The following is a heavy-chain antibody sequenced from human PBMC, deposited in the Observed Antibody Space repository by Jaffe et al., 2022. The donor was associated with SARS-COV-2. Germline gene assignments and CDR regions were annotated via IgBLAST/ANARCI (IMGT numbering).Heavy chain of an antibody. CDR3: ARQGSGPVSYYYYYGMDV. D-gene: IGHD2-15*01. CDR2: ISAYNGNT. J-gene: IGHJ6*02. V-gene: IGHV1-18*01. Sequence: QVQLVQSGAEVKKPGASVKVSCKASGYTFTSYGISWVRQAPGQGLEWMGWISAYNGNTNYAQKLQGRVTMTTDTSTSTAYMELRSLRSDDTAVYYCARQGSGPVSYYYYYGMDVWGQGTTVTVSS. CDR1: GYTFTSYG.